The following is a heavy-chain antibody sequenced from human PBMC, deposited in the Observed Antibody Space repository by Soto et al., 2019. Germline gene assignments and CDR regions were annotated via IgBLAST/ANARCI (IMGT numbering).Heavy chain of an antibody. V-gene: IGHV1-69*06. CDR3: ARDDALRETSGYFYLDY. J-gene: IGHJ4*02. Sequence: QVQLVQSGAEVKKPGSSVRVSCKTSEGTFNNYAISWVRQAPGQGLEWMGGIIPLFDAVKYAQKFQGRVTITADKSTSIAYMELHTLTSEATAVYYCARDDALRETSGYFYLDYCCQGTPVTVTS. CDR1: EGTFNNYA. D-gene: IGHD3-22*01. CDR2: IIPLFDAV.